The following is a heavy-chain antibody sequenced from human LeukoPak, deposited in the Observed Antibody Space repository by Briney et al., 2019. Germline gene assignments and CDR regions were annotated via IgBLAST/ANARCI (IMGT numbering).Heavy chain of an antibody. D-gene: IGHD3-22*01. CDR1: GFTFSTFA. Sequence: GGSLRLSCAASGFTFSTFALNWVRRAPGEGLEWVSSLSNGGSSTYYADSVKGRFTISRDNSKNTLYLQMNRLRAEDTAVYYCAKHLYDSSGYYPPMDYWGQGTLVTVSS. J-gene: IGHJ4*02. CDR2: LSNGGSST. CDR3: AKHLYDSSGYYPPMDY. V-gene: IGHV3-23*01.